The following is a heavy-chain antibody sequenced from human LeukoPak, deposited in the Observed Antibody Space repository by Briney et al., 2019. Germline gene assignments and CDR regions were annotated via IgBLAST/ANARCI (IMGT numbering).Heavy chain of an antibody. Sequence: GGSLRLSCAASGFTFSNTWMHWVRQVPGKGLVWVALINSDGSSTSYADSVKGRFTRSRDNAKNTLYLQMNSLRAEDTAVYYCARDRYYVFDYWGQGTLVTVSS. J-gene: IGHJ4*02. V-gene: IGHV3-74*01. CDR3: ARDRYYVFDY. D-gene: IGHD3-10*02. CDR1: GFTFSNTW. CDR2: INSDGSST.